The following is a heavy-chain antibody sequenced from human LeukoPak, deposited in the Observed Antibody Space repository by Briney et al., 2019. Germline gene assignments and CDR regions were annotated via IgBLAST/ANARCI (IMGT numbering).Heavy chain of an antibody. J-gene: IGHJ1*01. D-gene: IGHD6-13*01. CDR3: ARDWPTIAAAGTIPEYFQH. CDR2: ISSSSSYI. V-gene: IGHV3-21*01. Sequence: PGGSLRLSCAASGFSFSSLSMNWVSQAPGKGLEWVSSISSSSSYIYYADSVKGRFTISRDNAKNSLYLQMNSLRAEDTAVYYCARDWPTIAAAGTIPEYFQHWGQGTLVTVSS. CDR1: GFSFSSLS.